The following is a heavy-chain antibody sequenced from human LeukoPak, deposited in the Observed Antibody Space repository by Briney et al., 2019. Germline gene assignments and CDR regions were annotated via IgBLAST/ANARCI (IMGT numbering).Heavy chain of an antibody. CDR2: INHSGNT. CDR1: GGSFSDYF. D-gene: IGHD1-26*01. J-gene: IGHJ6*03. CDR3: ARGRRLVGAQRPLYFYYYYFDV. Sequence: PSETLSLTCTVYGGSFSDYFWTWIRQSPGKGLEWIGDINHSGNTNYNPSLKSRVTISVDTSKNQFSLNLTSVTAADTAVYFCARGRRLVGAQRPLYFYYYYFDVWDKGTTVTVSS. V-gene: IGHV4-34*01.